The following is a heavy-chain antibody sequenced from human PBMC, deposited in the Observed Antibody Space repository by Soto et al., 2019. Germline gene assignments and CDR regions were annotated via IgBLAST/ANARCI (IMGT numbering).Heavy chain of an antibody. J-gene: IGHJ3*02. CDR3: AHRGIAAAAHDAFDI. Sequence: SGPTLVKPTQTLTLTCTFSGFSLSTSGVGVGWIRQPPGKALEWLALIYWDDDKRYSPSLKSRLTITKDTSKNQVVLTMTNMDPVDTATYYCAHRGIAAAAHDAFDIWGQGTMVTVSS. CDR1: GFSLSTSGVG. D-gene: IGHD6-13*01. CDR2: IYWDDDK. V-gene: IGHV2-5*02.